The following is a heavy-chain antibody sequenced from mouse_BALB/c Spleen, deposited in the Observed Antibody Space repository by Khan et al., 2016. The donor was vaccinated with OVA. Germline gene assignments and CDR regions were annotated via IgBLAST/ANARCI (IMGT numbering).Heavy chain of an antibody. CDR2: ITNSGST. CDR3: ASELGRYYAMDY. D-gene: IGHD4-1*01. Sequence: EVQLQESGPGLVKPSQSLSLTCTVTGYSITRDYAWNWIRQFPGNKLEWMGYITNSGSTNYNPSLKSRISITRDTSKNRFFLQLNSVTTEDTATYYCASELGRYYAMDYWGQGTSVTVSS. J-gene: IGHJ4*01. CDR1: GYSITRDYA. V-gene: IGHV3-2*02.